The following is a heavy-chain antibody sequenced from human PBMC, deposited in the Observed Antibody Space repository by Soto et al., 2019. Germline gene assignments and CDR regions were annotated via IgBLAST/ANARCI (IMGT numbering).Heavy chain of an antibody. Sequence: QVQLVQSGAEVKKPGSSVKVSCKASGGTFSSYTISWVRQAPGQGLEWMGRIIPILGIANYAQKFQGRVTITADKSTSTAYMELSSLRSEDTAVYYCAREAYDHYYDSSTPDYWGQGTLVTVSS. CDR2: IIPILGIA. D-gene: IGHD3-22*01. V-gene: IGHV1-69*08. CDR3: AREAYDHYYDSSTPDY. J-gene: IGHJ4*02. CDR1: GGTFSSYT.